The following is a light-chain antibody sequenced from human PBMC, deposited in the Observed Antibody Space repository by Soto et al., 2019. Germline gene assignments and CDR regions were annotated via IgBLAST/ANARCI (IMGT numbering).Light chain of an antibody. V-gene: IGKV4-1*01. Sequence: DIVMTQSPDSLAVSLGERATINCKSSQSVLYSSNNKNYLGWYQQKPGQTPTRDSGVPDRFSGRGSGTDFTLTISSLQAEDVAVYYCQQYYSPPYTFGQGTRLEIK. J-gene: IGKJ2*01. CDR1: QSVLYSSNNKNY. CDR3: QQYYSPPYT.